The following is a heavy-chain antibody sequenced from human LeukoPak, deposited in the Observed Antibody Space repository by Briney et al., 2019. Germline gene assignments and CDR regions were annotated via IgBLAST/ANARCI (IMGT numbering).Heavy chain of an antibody. V-gene: IGHV4-34*01. CDR2: INHSGSN. J-gene: IGHJ4*02. D-gene: IGHD5-12*01. Sequence: SETLSLTCAVYGGSFSGYYWSWIRQPPGKGLEWIGEINHSGSNNYNPSLKSRVTISVDTSKNQFSLKLSSVTAADTAVYYCARGSLQLWYGYWGQGTLVTVSS. CDR1: GGSFSGYY. CDR3: ARGSLQLWYGY.